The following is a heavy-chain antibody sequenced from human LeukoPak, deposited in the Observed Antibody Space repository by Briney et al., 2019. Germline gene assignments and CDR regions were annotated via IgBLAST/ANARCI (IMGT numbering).Heavy chain of an antibody. V-gene: IGHV1-2*02. CDR2: INPNTDAT. CDR3: ARAWAAGAADP. J-gene: IGHJ5*02. CDR1: GYAFTDYH. D-gene: IGHD6-13*01. Sequence: ASVKVSCKASGYAFTDYHMHWVRQAPGQGLEWMGWINPNTDATNYAQKFQGRVTMTSDTSISTAYMELSRLRSDDTAVYYCARAWAAGAADPWGQGTLVTVSS.